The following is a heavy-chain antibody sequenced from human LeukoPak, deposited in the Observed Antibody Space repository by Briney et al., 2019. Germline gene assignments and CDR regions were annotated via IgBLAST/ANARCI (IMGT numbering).Heavy chain of an antibody. CDR3: ARDGSLGY. Sequence: DSVNVSCKASGYTFTDYYIHWVRQAPGQGLEWMGCINSNNGATNYSQQSQGRVTMTRVTSISTAYKELTRLGSDDTAVYYCARDGSLGYWGQGTLVTVSS. V-gene: IGHV1-2*02. CDR1: GYTFTDYY. CDR2: INSNNGAT. J-gene: IGHJ4*02. D-gene: IGHD5-12*01.